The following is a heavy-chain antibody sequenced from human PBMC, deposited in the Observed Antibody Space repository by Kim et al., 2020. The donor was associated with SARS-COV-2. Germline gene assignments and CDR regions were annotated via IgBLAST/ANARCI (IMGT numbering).Heavy chain of an antibody. J-gene: IGHJ4*02. CDR3: AWGGNTFYYDSSGSFDY. CDR1: GYSFTSYW. V-gene: IGHV5-51*01. CDR2: IYPGDSDT. D-gene: IGHD3-22*01. Sequence: GESLKISCKGSGYSFTSYWIGWVRQMPGKGLEWMGIIYPGDSDTKYSPSFQGQVTISADKSISTAYLQWSSLKASDTAMYYCAWGGNTFYYDSSGSFDYWGQGTLVTVSS.